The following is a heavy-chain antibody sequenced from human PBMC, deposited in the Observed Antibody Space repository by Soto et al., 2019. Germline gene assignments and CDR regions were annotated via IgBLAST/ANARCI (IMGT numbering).Heavy chain of an antibody. J-gene: IGHJ4*02. CDR3: AREYYYDSSALGLD. CDR1: GYTFTSYG. Sequence: ASVKVSCKASGYTFTSYGISWVRQAPGQGLEWMGWISAYNGNTNYAQKLQGRVTMTTDTSTSTAYMELSSLRSEDTAVYYCAREYYYDSSALGLDWGQGTLVTVSS. D-gene: IGHD3-22*01. CDR2: ISAYNGNT. V-gene: IGHV1-18*01.